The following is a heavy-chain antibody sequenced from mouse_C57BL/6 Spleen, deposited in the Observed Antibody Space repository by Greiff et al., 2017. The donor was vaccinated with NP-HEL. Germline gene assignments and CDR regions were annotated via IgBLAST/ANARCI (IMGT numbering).Heavy chain of an antibody. CDR3: ARRYGSSRFDY. D-gene: IGHD1-1*01. Sequence: QVQLQQPGAELVKPGASVKLSCKASGYTFTSYWMQWVKQRPGQGLEWIGEIDPSDSYTNYNQKFKGKATLTVDTSSSTAYMQLSSLTSEDSAVYYCARRYGSSRFDYWGQGTTLTVSS. CDR1: GYTFTSYW. J-gene: IGHJ2*01. V-gene: IGHV1-50*01. CDR2: IDPSDSYT.